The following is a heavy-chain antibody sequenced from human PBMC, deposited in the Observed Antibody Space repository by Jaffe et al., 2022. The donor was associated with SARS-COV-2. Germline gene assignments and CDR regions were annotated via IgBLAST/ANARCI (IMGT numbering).Heavy chain of an antibody. CDR3: ASGGNTPFDY. V-gene: IGHV3-7*01. Sequence: EVQLVESGGGLVQPGGSLRLSCAASGFTFSNYWMSWVRQAPGKGLEWVATIKHDGSEKYYVDSVKGRFTISRDNAKKSLYLQMTCLRAEDTAVYFCASGGNTPFDYWGQGTLVTVSS. J-gene: IGHJ4*02. CDR2: IKHDGSEK. CDR1: GFTFSNYW. D-gene: IGHD2-15*01.